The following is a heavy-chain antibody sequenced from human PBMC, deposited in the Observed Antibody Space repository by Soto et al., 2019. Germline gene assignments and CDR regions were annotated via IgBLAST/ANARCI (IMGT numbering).Heavy chain of an antibody. CDR2: IYYSGST. V-gene: IGHV4-31*02. J-gene: IGHJ6*01. Sequence: HPGKGLEWIGYIYYSGSTYYNPSLKSRVTISVDTSKNQFSLKLSSVTAADTAFYFCASKSGHRSLAYGMDV. CDR3: ASKSGHRSLAYGMDV. D-gene: IGHD3-10*01.